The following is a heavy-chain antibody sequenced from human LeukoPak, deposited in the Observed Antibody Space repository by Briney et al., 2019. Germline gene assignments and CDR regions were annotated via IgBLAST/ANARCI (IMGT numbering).Heavy chain of an antibody. V-gene: IGHV4-30-2*03. CDR3: ARYSPGDAFDI. CDR2: IYYSGST. J-gene: IGHJ3*02. D-gene: IGHD2-21*01. Sequence: SQTLSLTCAVSGGSISSGGYSWGWIRQPPGKGLEWIGSIYYSGSTYYNPSLKSRVTISVDTSKNQFSLKLSSVTAADTAVYYCARYSPGDAFDIWGQGTMVTVSS. CDR1: GGSISSGGYS.